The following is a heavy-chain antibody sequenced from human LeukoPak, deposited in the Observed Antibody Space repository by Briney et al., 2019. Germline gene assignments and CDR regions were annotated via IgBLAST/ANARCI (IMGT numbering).Heavy chain of an antibody. J-gene: IGHJ3*02. Sequence: SETLSLTCTVSGGSISSGSYYWSWIRQPAGKGLEWIGRIYTSGSTNYNPSLKSRVTISVDTSKNQFSLKLSSVTAADTAVYYCARFREPEYYDFWSADDAFDIWGQGTMVTVSS. CDR1: GGSISSGSYY. V-gene: IGHV4-61*02. CDR2: IYTSGST. D-gene: IGHD3-3*01. CDR3: ARFREPEYYDFWSADDAFDI.